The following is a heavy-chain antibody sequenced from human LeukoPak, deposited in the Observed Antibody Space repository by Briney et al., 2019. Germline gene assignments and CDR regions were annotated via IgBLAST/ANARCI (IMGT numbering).Heavy chain of an antibody. Sequence: PGGSLRLSCAASGFTFSPYALSWVRQAPGKGLEWVSSISGSDGSTFYADSVKGRFSISRDNSKNTLYLHMNSLRAEDTALYYFATASYSSGPYYYGMDVWGQGTTVTVSS. V-gene: IGHV3-23*01. CDR2: ISGSDGST. CDR3: ATASYSSGPYYYGMDV. CDR1: GFTFSPYA. D-gene: IGHD6-19*01. J-gene: IGHJ6*02.